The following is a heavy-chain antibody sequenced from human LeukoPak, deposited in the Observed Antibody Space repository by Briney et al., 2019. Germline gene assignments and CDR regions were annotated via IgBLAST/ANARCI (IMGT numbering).Heavy chain of an antibody. J-gene: IGHJ4*02. CDR2: IKKDGSEK. V-gene: IGHV3-7*03. Sequence: PGGSLRLSCAASGLTFSSYWMSWVRQAPGKGLEWVANIKKDGSEKYYVDSVKGRFTISRDNAKNSLYLQMNSLRAEDTALYYCARDSEAIFGVVHDYWGQGTLVTVSS. CDR1: GLTFSSYW. CDR3: ARDSEAIFGVVHDY. D-gene: IGHD3-3*01.